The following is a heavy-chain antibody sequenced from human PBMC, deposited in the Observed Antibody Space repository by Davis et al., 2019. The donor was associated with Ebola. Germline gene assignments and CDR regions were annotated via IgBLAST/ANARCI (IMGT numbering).Heavy chain of an antibody. V-gene: IGHV3-33*08. CDR2: IWYDGSRK. Sequence: GGSLRLSCAASGFTFSSYAMSWVRQAPDKGLEWVAVIWYDGSRKYYGDSVKGRFTISRDNSKNTLYLQMNSLRAEDTAVYYCASAHKWELFGRYGMDVWGQGTTVTVSS. D-gene: IGHD1-26*01. CDR1: GFTFSSYA. CDR3: ASAHKWELFGRYGMDV. J-gene: IGHJ6*02.